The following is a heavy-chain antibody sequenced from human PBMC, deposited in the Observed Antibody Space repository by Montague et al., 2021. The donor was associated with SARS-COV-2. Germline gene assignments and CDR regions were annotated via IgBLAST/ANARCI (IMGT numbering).Heavy chain of an antibody. CDR3: ARRRLREDYFDF. D-gene: IGHD4-17*01. V-gene: IGHV4-39*01. CDR2: VYYSGYT. Sequence: SQTQSLTYTVSGDSVSSSDHYWGWIRQPPGKGLEWLGIVYYSGYTYYNPSVKGRVTISIDASKNQFSLKLNPLTATDTAIYHCARRRLREDYFDFWGQGTLLTVSS. J-gene: IGHJ4*02. CDR1: GDSVSSSDHY.